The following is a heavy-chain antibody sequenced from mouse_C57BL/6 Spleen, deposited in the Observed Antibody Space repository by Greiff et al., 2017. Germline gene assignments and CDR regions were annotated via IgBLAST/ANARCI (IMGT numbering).Heavy chain of an antibody. D-gene: IGHD2-2*01. V-gene: IGHV1-64*01. Sequence: QVQLQQPGAELVKPGASVKLSCKASGYTFTSYWMHWVKQRPGQGLEWIGMIHPNSGSTNYNEKFKSKATLTVDKSSSTAYMQLSSLTSEDSAVXYCAREGYDEPPRPYAMDYWGQGTSVTVSS. J-gene: IGHJ4*01. CDR2: IHPNSGST. CDR3: AREGYDEPPRPYAMDY. CDR1: GYTFTSYW.